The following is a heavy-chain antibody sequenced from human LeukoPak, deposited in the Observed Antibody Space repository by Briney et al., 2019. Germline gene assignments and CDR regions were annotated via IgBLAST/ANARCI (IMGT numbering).Heavy chain of an antibody. Sequence: GGSLRLSCAASGFTFSSYSMNWVRQAPGKGLEWVSSISSSSSYIYYADSVKGRFTISRDNAKNSLYLQMNSLRAEDTAVYYCARDPYSSSWTKGWFDPWGQGTLVTVSS. V-gene: IGHV3-21*01. CDR2: ISSSSSYI. CDR1: GFTFSSYS. CDR3: ARDPYSSSWTKGWFDP. D-gene: IGHD6-13*01. J-gene: IGHJ5*02.